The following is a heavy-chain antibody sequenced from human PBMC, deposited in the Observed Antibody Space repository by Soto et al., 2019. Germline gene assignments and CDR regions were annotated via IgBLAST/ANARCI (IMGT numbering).Heavy chain of an antibody. CDR1: GGSLSSYY. D-gene: IGHD4-17*01. CDR2: VHNSGST. Sequence: SETLSLTCTVSGGSLSSYYWSWIRKPPGKGLEWIGYVHNSGSTYYNPSLKSRVTISEDTSKNQLSLELRSVTAADTAVYYSARPYGDSYWWYFDLWGRGTLVTVSS. V-gene: IGHV4-59*08. CDR3: ARPYGDSYWWYFDL. J-gene: IGHJ2*01.